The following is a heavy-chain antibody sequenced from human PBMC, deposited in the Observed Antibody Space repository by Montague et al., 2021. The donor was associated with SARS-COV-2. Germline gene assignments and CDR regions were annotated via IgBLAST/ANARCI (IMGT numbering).Heavy chain of an antibody. CDR2: IVEDGSER. J-gene: IGHJ6*02. Sequence: SLRLSCAASGFTFSDYWMNWVRQAPGKGLEWVANIVEDGSERYDVDSVKGRFTISRDNAKNSMDLQMDSLRDEDTAVYYCARSRSGWYHSSNALDVWGQGTTVIVSS. CDR3: ARSRSGWYHSSNALDV. CDR1: GFTFSDYW. V-gene: IGHV3-7*03. D-gene: IGHD6-19*01.